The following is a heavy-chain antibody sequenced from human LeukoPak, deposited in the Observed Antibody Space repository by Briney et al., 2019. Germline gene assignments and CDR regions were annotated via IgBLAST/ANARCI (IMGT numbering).Heavy chain of an antibody. CDR1: GFILSNHA. V-gene: IGHV3-23*01. Sequence: GGSMRLSCAASGFILSNHAMSWVRQAPGKGLQWIAVSSGSGRTIEYEDSVKGRFTISRDNSKNTLYLQMNSLRVEDTAIYYCTKNVMFKRYTYYWGQGTVVTGSS. D-gene: IGHD1-1*01. J-gene: IGHJ4*02. CDR2: SSGSGRTI. CDR3: TKNVMFKRYTYY.